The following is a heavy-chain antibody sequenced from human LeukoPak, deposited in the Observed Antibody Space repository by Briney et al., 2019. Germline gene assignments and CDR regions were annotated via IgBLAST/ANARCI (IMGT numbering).Heavy chain of an antibody. CDR2: IKQDGSEK. J-gene: IGHJ4*02. D-gene: IGHD1-20*01. Sequence: GGSLRLSCAASGFTFSSYWMSWVRQAPGKGLEWVANIKQDGSEKYYVDSVKGRFTISRDNAKNSLYLQMNSLRAEDTAVYYCARQYNWNVNYFDYWGQGTLVTVSS. CDR1: GFTFSSYW. CDR3: ARQYNWNVNYFDY. V-gene: IGHV3-7*01.